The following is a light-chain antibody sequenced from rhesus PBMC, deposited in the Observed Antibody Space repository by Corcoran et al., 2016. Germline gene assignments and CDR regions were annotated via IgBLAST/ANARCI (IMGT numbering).Light chain of an antibody. V-gene: IGKV1-43*01. CDR3: LQYNSNPPT. CDR2: AAT. CDR1: QGISTY. Sequence: DIQMTQSPSSLSASVGDRVTITCRASQGISTYLNWYQQKQGKAPKRLIYAATSFESGVPSRFSGSGSGTDFTITISSLLPDDFSTYYFLQYNSNPPTFGEGTKVEIK. J-gene: IGKJ4*01.